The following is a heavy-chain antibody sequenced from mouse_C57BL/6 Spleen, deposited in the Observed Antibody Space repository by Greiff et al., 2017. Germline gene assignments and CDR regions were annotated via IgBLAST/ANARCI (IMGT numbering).Heavy chain of an antibody. CDR1: GFTFSSYT. J-gene: IGHJ4*01. CDR3: ARHGGSTVVATKAMDY. V-gene: IGHV5-9*01. Sequence: EVNVVESGGGLVKPGGSLKLSCAASGFTFSSYTMSWVRQTPEKRLEWVATISGGGGNTYYPDSVKGRFTISRDNAKNTLYLQMSSLRSEDTALYYCARHGGSTVVATKAMDYWGQGTSVTVSS. CDR2: ISGGGGNT. D-gene: IGHD1-1*01.